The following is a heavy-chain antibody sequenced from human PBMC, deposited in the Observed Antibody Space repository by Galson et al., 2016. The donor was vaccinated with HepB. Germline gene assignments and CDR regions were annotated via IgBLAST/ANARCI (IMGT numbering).Heavy chain of an antibody. J-gene: IGHJ4*02. CDR3: VRDKGYDGYGKFDY. D-gene: IGHD5-24*01. Sequence: SLRLSCAPSGFSFSIYGMHWVRQAPGKGLEWVANIWYDGSNKYYADFVKGRFGISRDNFKNTLFLQMNNLRDDDTAVYFCVRDKGYDGYGKFDYWGQGTLVTVSS. CDR1: GFSFSIYG. CDR2: IWYDGSNK. V-gene: IGHV3-33*01.